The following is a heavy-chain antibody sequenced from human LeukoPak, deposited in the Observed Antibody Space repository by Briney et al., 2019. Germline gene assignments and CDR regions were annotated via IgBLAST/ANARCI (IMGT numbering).Heavy chain of an antibody. CDR1: GFTFSSYE. V-gene: IGHV3-48*03. Sequence: GGSLRLSCAASGFTFSSYEMNWVRQAPGKGLEWVSYISSSGSTIYYADSVKGRFTPSRDNAKNSLYLQMNSLRAEDTAVYYCARGTGYCLDPWGQGTLVTVSS. J-gene: IGHJ5*02. CDR2: ISSSGSTI. D-gene: IGHD7-27*01. CDR3: ARGTGYCLDP.